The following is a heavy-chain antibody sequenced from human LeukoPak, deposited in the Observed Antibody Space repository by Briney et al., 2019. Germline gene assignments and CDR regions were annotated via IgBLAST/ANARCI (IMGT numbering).Heavy chain of an antibody. Sequence: ASVKVSCKASGYTFTGYYMHWVRQAPGQGLEWMGWMNPYSGGTNYAQKFQGRVTMTRDTSISTAYMELSSLRSEDTAVYYCASFSPQYSGYDYSFDYWGQGTLVTVSS. CDR2: MNPYSGGT. CDR3: ASFSPQYSGYDYSFDY. CDR1: GYTFTGYY. J-gene: IGHJ4*02. D-gene: IGHD5-12*01. V-gene: IGHV1-2*02.